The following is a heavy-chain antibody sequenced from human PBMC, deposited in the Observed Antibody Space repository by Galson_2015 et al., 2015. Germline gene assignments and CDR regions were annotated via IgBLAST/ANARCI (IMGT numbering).Heavy chain of an antibody. V-gene: IGHV3-43*01. J-gene: IGHJ1*01. D-gene: IGHD3-22*01. Sequence: SLRLSCAASGFTFDDYTMHWVRQAPGKGLEWVSLISWDGGSTYYADSVKGRFTTSRDNSKNSLYLQMNSLRTEDTALYYCAKDPNYYDSSGYYSQYFQHWGQGTLVTVAS. CDR3: AKDPNYYDSSGYYSQYFQH. CDR1: GFTFDDYT. CDR2: ISWDGGST.